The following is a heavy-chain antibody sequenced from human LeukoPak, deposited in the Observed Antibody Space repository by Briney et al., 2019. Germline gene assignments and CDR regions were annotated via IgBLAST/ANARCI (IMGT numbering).Heavy chain of an antibody. D-gene: IGHD1-26*01. CDR2: IWYDGSNK. CDR1: GFTFSSYG. Sequence: GGSLRLSCAASGFTFSSYGMHWVRQAPGKGLEWVAVIWYDGSNKYYADSVKGRFTISRDNSKNTLYLQMNSLRAEDTAVYYCAKVVFDGSGSDCPHYWGQGTQVTVSS. CDR3: AKVVFDGSGSDCPHY. V-gene: IGHV3-33*06. J-gene: IGHJ4*02.